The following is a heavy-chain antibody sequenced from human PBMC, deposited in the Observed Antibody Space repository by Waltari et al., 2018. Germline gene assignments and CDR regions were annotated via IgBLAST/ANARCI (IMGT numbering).Heavy chain of an antibody. Sequence: QVQRVQSGAEVKKPGSSVKVSCKAYEGTFSSYAISWVRQATGQGLEWMGGTIPIVGTANYAQKCQGRVTMTADESKSTAYMELSSLRSEDTAVYYCARDAGGHIPLPLLFYWGQGTLVTVSS. CDR1: EGTFSSYA. CDR3: ARDAGGHIPLPLLFY. V-gene: IGHV1-69*01. D-gene: IGHD2-2*02. J-gene: IGHJ4*02. CDR2: TIPIVGTA.